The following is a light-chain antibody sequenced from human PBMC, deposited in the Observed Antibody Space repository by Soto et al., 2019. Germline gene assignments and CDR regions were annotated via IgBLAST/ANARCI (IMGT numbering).Light chain of an antibody. V-gene: IGKV1-39*01. CDR3: HQGYWTPYT. Sequence: DIQMTQSPSPLSASVGDRVTITCRASQGISPYLIWYQQRHGEAPKLLFYAASYLVSGVPSRFSGTGSATAFTLTITTLQPDDCAPYYCHQGYWTPYTFGQGTKLVTK. J-gene: IGKJ2*01. CDR1: QGISPY. CDR2: AAS.